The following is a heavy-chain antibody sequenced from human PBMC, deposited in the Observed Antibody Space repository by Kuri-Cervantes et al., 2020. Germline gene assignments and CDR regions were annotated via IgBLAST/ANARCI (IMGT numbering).Heavy chain of an antibody. CDR1: GFTFSSYS. CDR2: ISDNSRYI. V-gene: IGHV3-21*04. CDR3: AKVRRITIFGVVTAFDY. Sequence: GESLKISCAASGFTFSSYSMNWVRQAPGKGLEWVSSISDNSRYIYYADSVKGRFTISRDNSKNTLYLQMNSLRAEDTAVYYCAKVRRITIFGVVTAFDYWGQGTLVTVSS. D-gene: IGHD3-3*01. J-gene: IGHJ4*02.